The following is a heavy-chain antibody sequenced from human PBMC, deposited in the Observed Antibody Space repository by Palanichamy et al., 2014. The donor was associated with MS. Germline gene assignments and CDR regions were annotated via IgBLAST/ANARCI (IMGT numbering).Heavy chain of an antibody. CDR3: ASSVGSGYYYYYMDV. V-gene: IGHV1-18*01. Sequence: QVQLVQSEAEVKKPGASVKVSCKASGDTFTSYNINWVRQAPGQGLEWMGWISAYNGITNYAQRFQGRVTMTTDTSTSTAYMELRSLRSGDTAVYYCASSVGSGYYYYYMDVWGKGTTVTVSS. J-gene: IGHJ6*03. CDR1: GDTFTSYN. CDR2: ISAYNGIT. D-gene: IGHD6-25*01.